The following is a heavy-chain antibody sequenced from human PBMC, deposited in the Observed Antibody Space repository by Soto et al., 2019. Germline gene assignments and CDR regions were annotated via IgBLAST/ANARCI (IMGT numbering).Heavy chain of an antibody. CDR1: GGSIRSSSYY. CDR3: ARVPAVLRFQGYMDV. D-gene: IGHD3-3*01. CDR2: IYYSGST. J-gene: IGHJ6*03. Sequence: QLQLQESGPGLVKPSETLSLTCTVSGGSIRSSSYYWGWIRQPPGKGLEWIGSIYYSGSTYYNPSLTSRVTISVDTSTNQFSLKLSSVTPADTAVYYCARVPAVLRFQGYMDVWGKGTTVTVSS. V-gene: IGHV4-39*01.